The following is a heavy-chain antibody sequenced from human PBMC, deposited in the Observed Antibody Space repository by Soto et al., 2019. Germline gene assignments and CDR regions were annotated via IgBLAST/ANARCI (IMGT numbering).Heavy chain of an antibody. CDR1: GGSISSSDYY. CDR2: IYYSGST. J-gene: IGHJ4*02. V-gene: IGHV4-30-4*01. CDR3: ARDGGLGTFDY. D-gene: IGHD1-1*01. Sequence: SETLSLTCTVSGGSISSSDYYWSWIRQPPGKGLEWIGYIYYSGSTYYNPSLKSRVTISVDTSKNQFSLKLSSVTAADTAVYYCARDGGLGTFDYWAQGTLVTVSS.